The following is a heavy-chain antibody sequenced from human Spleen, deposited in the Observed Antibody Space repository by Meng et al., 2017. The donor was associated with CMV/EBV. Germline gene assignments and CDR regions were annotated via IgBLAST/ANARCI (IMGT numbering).Heavy chain of an antibody. CDR3: ARAYSSSSSLGR. V-gene: IGHV3-11*06. J-gene: IGHJ4*02. CDR1: GFTFSDYY. CDR2: ISSSSSYI. Sequence: GESLKISCAASGFTFSDYYMSWIRQAPGKGLEWVSSISSSSSYIYYADSVKGRFTIPRDNAKNSLYLQMNSLRAEDTAVYYCARAYSSSSSLGRWGQGTLVTVSS. D-gene: IGHD6-6*01.